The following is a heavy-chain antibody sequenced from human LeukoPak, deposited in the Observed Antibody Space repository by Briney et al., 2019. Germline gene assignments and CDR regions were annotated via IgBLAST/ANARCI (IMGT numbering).Heavy chain of an antibody. V-gene: IGHV4-34*01. Sequence: SETLSLTCAVYGGSFSGYYWSWIRQPPGKGLEWIGEINHSGSTNYNPSLKSRVTISVDTSKNQFSLKLSSVTAADTAVYYCARGRAVAGFDYWGQGTLVTVSS. D-gene: IGHD6-19*01. J-gene: IGHJ4*02. CDR1: GGSFSGYY. CDR2: INHSGST. CDR3: ARGRAVAGFDY.